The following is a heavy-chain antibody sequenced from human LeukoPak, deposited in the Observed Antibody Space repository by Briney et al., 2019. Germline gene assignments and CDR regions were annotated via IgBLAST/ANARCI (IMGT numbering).Heavy chain of an antibody. CDR2: IYYSGTT. V-gene: IGHV4-59*11. D-gene: IGHD6-13*01. J-gene: IGHJ4*02. Sequence: SETLSLTCTVSGGSISSHYWSWIRQPPGKGLEWIGYIYYSGTTNYNPSLKSRVTISVDTSRNQFSLKLSSVTAADTAVYYCARGVYIVAGQYGYWGQGTLVTVSS. CDR1: GGSISSHY. CDR3: ARGVYIVAGQYGY.